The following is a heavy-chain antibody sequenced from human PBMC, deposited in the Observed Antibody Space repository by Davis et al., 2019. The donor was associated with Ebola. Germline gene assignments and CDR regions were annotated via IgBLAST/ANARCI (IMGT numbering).Heavy chain of an antibody. D-gene: IGHD6-19*01. J-gene: IGHJ6*02. CDR1: GFTFSSYA. Sequence: GGSLRLSCAASGFTFSSYAMHWVRQAPGKGLEWVAIISYDGSNKYYADSVKGRFTISRDNSKNTLYLQMNSLRAEDTAAYYCAREGGALAEVFYYYYGMDVWGQGTTVTVSS. V-gene: IGHV3-30-3*01. CDR3: AREGGALAEVFYYYYGMDV. CDR2: ISYDGSNK.